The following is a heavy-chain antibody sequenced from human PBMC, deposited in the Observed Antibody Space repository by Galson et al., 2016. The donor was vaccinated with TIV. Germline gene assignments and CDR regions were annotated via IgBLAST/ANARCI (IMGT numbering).Heavy chain of an antibody. CDR1: GGSISSTNHY. V-gene: IGHV4-39*01. J-gene: IGHJ1*01. D-gene: IGHD6-6*01. CDR3: ERQTARPDFGEYFHP. CDR2: IYYSGNT. Sequence: SETLSLTCTVSGGSISSTNHYWGWIRQPPGKGLEWIGTIYYSGNTYYNPSLKSRVSISVDTSKNQFSLKLSSVTAADTALYHCERQTARPDFGEYFHPWGQGTLVTVSS.